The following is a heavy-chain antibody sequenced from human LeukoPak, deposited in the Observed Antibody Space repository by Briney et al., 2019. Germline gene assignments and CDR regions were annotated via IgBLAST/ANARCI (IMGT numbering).Heavy chain of an antibody. J-gene: IGHJ4*02. D-gene: IGHD4-17*01. V-gene: IGHV4-59*01. CDR1: GGSISSYY. Sequence: PSEILSLTCTASGGSISSYYWSWIRQPPGKGLEWSGYIYYSGSTIYNPSLKSQVTISVDTSKNQFSLKLSSVTAADTAVYYCARYGDCVFDLWGQGTLVTVSS. CDR3: ARYGDCVFDL. CDR2: IYYSGST.